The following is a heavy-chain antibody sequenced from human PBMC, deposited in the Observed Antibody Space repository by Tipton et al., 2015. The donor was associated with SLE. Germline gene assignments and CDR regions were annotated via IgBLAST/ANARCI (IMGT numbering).Heavy chain of an antibody. D-gene: IGHD1-26*01. CDR2: ISWNSGSI. V-gene: IGHV3-9*01. CDR3: AKDKGGYYGAFDI. CDR1: GFTFSTYG. Sequence: QLVQSGGGVVQPGGSLRLSCAASGFTFSTYGMHWVRQAPGKGLEWVSGISWNSGSIGYADSVKGRFTISRDNAKNSLYLQMNSLRAEDTALYYCAKDKGGYYGAFDIWGQGTMVTVSS. J-gene: IGHJ3*02.